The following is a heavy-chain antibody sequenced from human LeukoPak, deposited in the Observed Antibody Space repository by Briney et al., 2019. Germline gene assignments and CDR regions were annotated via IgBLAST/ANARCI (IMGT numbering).Heavy chain of an antibody. V-gene: IGHV1-18*04. CDR2: ISAYNGNT. J-gene: IGHJ5*02. CDR3: ARDLDVIPPFDP. D-gene: IGHD1-1*01. CDR1: GYTFTSYY. Sequence: GASVKVSCKASGYTFTSYYMHWVRQAPGQGLEWMGWISAYNGNTNYAQKLQGRVTMTTDTSTSTAYMELRSLRSDDTAVYYCARDLDVIPPFDPWGQGTLVTVSS.